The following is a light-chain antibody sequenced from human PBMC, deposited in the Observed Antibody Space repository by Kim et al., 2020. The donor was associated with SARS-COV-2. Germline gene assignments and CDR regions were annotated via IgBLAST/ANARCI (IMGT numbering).Light chain of an antibody. Sequence: AIRITQSPSSLSASTGDRVTITCRASQGIGSYLAWYQQKPGKAPNLLIYAASTLQSGVPSRFSGSGSGTDFTLTISCLQSEDFATYYCQQYYSDPYTFGQGTKLEI. V-gene: IGKV1-8*01. CDR2: AAS. CDR3: QQYYSDPYT. J-gene: IGKJ2*01. CDR1: QGIGSY.